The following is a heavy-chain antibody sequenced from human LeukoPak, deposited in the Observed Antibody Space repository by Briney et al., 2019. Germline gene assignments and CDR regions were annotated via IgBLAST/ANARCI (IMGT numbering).Heavy chain of an antibody. J-gene: IGHJ4*02. V-gene: IGHV3-20*04. CDR1: GFTFDDYG. D-gene: IGHD1-1*01. CDR3: ARDHGAIALTNYLDY. Sequence: GGSLRLSCAVSGFTFDDYGMSWVRQAPGKGLEWVSNINRNGGNTAYADSVKGRFTISRDNAKNSLYLQMNSLRAEDTALYYCARDHGAIALTNYLDYWGQGTLVTVSS. CDR2: INRNGGNT.